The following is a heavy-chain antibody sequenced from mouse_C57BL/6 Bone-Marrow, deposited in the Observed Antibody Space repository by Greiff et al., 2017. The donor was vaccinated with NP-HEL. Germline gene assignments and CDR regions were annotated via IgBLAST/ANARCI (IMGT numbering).Heavy chain of an antibody. CDR1: GYAFTNYL. J-gene: IGHJ4*01. D-gene: IGHD4-1*01. Sequence: QVQLQQSGAELVRPGTSVKVSCKASGYAFTNYLIEWVKQRPGQGLEWIGVINPGSGGSNYNEKFKGKATLTADKSSSTTYMQLRSLTSEDSAVYVSARELGGYAMDYWGKGTSVTVSS. CDR2: INPGSGGS. CDR3: ARELGGYAMDY. V-gene: IGHV1-54*01.